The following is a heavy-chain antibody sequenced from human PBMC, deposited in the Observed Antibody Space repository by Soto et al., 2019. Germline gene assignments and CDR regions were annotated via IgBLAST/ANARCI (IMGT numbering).Heavy chain of an antibody. CDR1: GFTFSSYG. Sequence: GGSLRLSCAASGFTFSSYGMHWVRQAPGKGLEWVAVIWYDGSNKYYADSVKGRFTISRDNSKNTLYLQMNSLRAEDTAVYYCARAGYSSSWSPEPYGMHVWGQGTTVTV. D-gene: IGHD6-13*01. CDR3: ARAGYSSSWSPEPYGMHV. V-gene: IGHV3-33*01. J-gene: IGHJ6*02. CDR2: IWYDGSNK.